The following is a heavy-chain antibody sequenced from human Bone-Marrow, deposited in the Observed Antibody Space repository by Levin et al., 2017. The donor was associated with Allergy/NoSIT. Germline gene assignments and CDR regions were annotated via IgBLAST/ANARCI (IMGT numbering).Heavy chain of an antibody. J-gene: IGHJ4*02. CDR1: GYSFTGYY. CDR3: ATAAGGNGLDY. D-gene: IGHD6-13*01. CDR2: INPKSGGT. V-gene: IGHV1-2*02. Sequence: GESLKISCKTSGYSFTGYYIHWVRQAPGQGLEWMGWINPKSGGTDFAQKFQGRVTMTRDTSISTAYMELSSLRSDDTALYYCATAAGGNGLDYWGQGTRVTVSS.